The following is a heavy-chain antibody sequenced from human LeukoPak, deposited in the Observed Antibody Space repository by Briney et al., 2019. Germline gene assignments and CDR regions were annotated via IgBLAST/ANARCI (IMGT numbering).Heavy chain of an antibody. CDR2: IYDSVNT. J-gene: IGHJ6*02. Sequence: SETLSLTCTVSGGSISSYYWSWIRQSPGKGLEWIGYIYDSVNTNYNPSLESRVTISVDTSKKQFSLKLTSVTAADTAVYYCARWGMTTVTTSYYYGMDVWGQGTTVTVSS. D-gene: IGHD4-17*01. V-gene: IGHV4-59*01. CDR1: GGSISSYY. CDR3: ARWGMTTVTTSYYYGMDV.